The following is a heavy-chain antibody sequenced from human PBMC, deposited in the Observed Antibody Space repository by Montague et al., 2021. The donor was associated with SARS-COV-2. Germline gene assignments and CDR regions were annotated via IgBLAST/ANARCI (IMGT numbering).Heavy chain of an antibody. Sequence: SLSLSCSASGFTFGDYAMHWVRQAPGKGLEWVSGISWNNGSTGYADSVKGRFTISRDNAKNSLYLQMNSLGAEDTASYYCAKDKGSGFSGWLAEYFDYWGQGTLVTVSS. V-gene: IGHV3-9*01. CDR2: ISWNNGST. D-gene: IGHD6-19*01. CDR3: AKDKGSGFSGWLAEYFDY. J-gene: IGHJ4*02. CDR1: GFTFGDYA.